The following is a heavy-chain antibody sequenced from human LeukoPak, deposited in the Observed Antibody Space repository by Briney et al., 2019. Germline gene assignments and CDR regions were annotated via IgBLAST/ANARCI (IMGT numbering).Heavy chain of an antibody. CDR1: GFTFSTSG. J-gene: IGHJ4*02. D-gene: IGHD2-2*01. V-gene: IGHV3-NL1*01. CDR2: IYYSGGNT. CDR3: AKDQGQAVVPRRFDN. Sequence: GGSLRLSCAASGFTFSTSGMHWVRQAPGKGLEWVSTIYYSGGNTYSADSVKGRFTISRDNAKNTLYLQMNSLRAEDTAVYYCAKDQGQAVVPRRFDNWGQGTLVTVSS.